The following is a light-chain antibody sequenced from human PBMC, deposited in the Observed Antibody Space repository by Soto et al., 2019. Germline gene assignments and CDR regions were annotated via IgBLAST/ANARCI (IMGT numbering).Light chain of an antibody. J-gene: IGLJ1*01. CDR2: DVS. V-gene: IGLV2-14*01. CDR1: SSDVGGYNY. Sequence: QSALTQPASVSESPGQSITVSCTGTSSDVGGYNYVSWYQQHPGKAPKLMFYDVSDRPSGVSNRFSGSMSGNTASLTISGLQAEDVADYYCSSYSSSSTLYVFGTGTKLTVL. CDR3: SSYSSSSTLYV.